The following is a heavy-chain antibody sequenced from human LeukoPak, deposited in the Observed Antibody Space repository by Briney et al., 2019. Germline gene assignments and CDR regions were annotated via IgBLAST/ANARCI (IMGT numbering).Heavy chain of an antibody. J-gene: IGHJ3*02. CDR3: ARDLANGVPDAFDM. CDR1: GYTFTSYG. D-gene: IGHD2-8*01. CDR2: INAYSGGT. Sequence: LGASVKVSCKASGYTFTSYGISWVRQAPGQGLEWMGWINAYSGGTGYAQNLQDRVTLTRDTSISTAYMELSSLKSDDTAVYYCARDLANGVPDAFDMWGQGTMVSVSS. V-gene: IGHV1-18*01.